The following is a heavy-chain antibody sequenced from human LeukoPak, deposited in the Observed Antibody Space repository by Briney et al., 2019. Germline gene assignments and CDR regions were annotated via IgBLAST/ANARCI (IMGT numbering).Heavy chain of an antibody. V-gene: IGHV4-34*01. CDR2: INHTGST. D-gene: IGHD3-16*01. CDR1: GGCFSGYY. CDR3: ARQRAAIWGFDY. Sequence: SETLSLTCAVYGGCFSGYYWSWIRQTPGKGLEWIGEINHTGSTTYHPSLKSRVTISVDTSKNHFSLKLSSVTAADTAVYYCARQRAAIWGFDYWGQGTLVTVSS. J-gene: IGHJ4*02.